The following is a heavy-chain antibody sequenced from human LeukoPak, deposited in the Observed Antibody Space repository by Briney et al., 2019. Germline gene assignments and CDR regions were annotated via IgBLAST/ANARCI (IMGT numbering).Heavy chain of an antibody. V-gene: IGHV3-23*01. CDR2: ISGSGGNT. Sequence: GGSLRLSCAAAGFTFSNYAMTWVRQVPGKGLEWVSAISGSGGNTYYADSVKGRFTISRDNSKNTLYLQMKSLRSDDTAVYYCARALPNTFGGVIVKTLTPSHAFDIWGQGTMVTVSS. CDR3: ARALPNTFGGVIVKTLTPSHAFDI. D-gene: IGHD3-16*02. J-gene: IGHJ3*02. CDR1: GFTFSNYA.